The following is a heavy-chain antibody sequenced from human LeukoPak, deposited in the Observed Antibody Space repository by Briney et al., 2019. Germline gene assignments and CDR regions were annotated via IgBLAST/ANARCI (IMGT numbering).Heavy chain of an antibody. CDR3: ARPYGP. CDR1: GGSIRSSYYY. Sequence: KPSETLSLTCTVSGGSIRSSYYYWGWIRQPPGKGLEWIGSIYDSWSTYYNPFLKSRVTISLYTSKNDVSLKLNSVTAADTAVYYCARPYGPWGQGPLVTVSS. CDR2: IYDSWST. J-gene: IGHJ5*02. V-gene: IGHV4-39*01. D-gene: IGHD3-10*01.